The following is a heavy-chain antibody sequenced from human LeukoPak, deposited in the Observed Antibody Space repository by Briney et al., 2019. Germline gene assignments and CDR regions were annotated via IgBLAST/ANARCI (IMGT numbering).Heavy chain of an antibody. CDR1: GYTFTGYY. V-gene: IGHV1-2*02. J-gene: IGHJ4*02. CDR2: INPKSGGT. D-gene: IGHD1-7*01. CDR3: VPSNGNYYFDY. Sequence: ASAKVSCKTSGYTFTGYYMHWVRQAPGQGLEWMGWINPKSGGTNYAQKFQGRVTMTRDTSISTAYMDLSRLRSDDTAVYYCVPSNGNYYFDYWGQGTLVTVSS.